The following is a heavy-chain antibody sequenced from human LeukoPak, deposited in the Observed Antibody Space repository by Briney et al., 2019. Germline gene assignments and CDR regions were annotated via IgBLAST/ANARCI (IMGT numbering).Heavy chain of an antibody. Sequence: GGSLRLSCAASGFTFSSYAMSWVRQAPGKGLEWVSAISGSGGSTYYADSVKGRFTISRDDSKNTLYLQMNSLRAEDTAVYYCAKDLGIARWSIAAAFPFDYWGQGTLVTVSS. V-gene: IGHV3-23*01. J-gene: IGHJ4*02. D-gene: IGHD6-13*01. CDR1: GFTFSSYA. CDR3: AKDLGIARWSIAAAFPFDY. CDR2: ISGSGGST.